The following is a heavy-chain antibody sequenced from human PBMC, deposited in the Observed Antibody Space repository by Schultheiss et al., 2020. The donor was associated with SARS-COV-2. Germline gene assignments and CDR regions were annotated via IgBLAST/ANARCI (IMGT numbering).Heavy chain of an antibody. J-gene: IGHJ6*02. CDR1: GGSISSSSYY. D-gene: IGHD3-9*01. V-gene: IGHV4-39*01. CDR3: ARAPSYDILTGGYFYFYGMDV. CDR2: IYYSGST. Sequence: SQTLSLTCTVSGGSISSSSYYWGWIRQPPGKGLEWIGSIYYSGSTYYNPSLKSRVTISVDTSKNQFSLKLSSVTAADTAVYYCARAPSYDILTGGYFYFYGMDVWGQGTTVTVSS.